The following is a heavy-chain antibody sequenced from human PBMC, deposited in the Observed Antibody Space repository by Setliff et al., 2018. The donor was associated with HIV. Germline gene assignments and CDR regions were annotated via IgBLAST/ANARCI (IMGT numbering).Heavy chain of an antibody. Sequence: SETLSLTCTVSGDSFSNINYYWAWIRQPPGMGLEWIANILYSGSTYYNPSLRSRVTISVDTSKNQFSLKLNSVTAADTAVYYCARPQLGWGGGSHFDYWGQGTLVTVSS. CDR3: ARPQLGWGGGSHFDY. D-gene: IGHD1-1*01. CDR1: GDSFSNINYY. V-gene: IGHV4-39*01. CDR2: ILYSGST. J-gene: IGHJ4*02.